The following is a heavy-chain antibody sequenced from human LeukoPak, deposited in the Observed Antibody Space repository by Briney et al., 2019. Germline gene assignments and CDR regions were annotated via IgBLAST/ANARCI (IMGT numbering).Heavy chain of an antibody. Sequence: PSETLSLTCTVSGGSISSYYWSWIRQPPGKGLEWIGYIYYSGSTNYNPSLKSRVTISVDTSKNQFSLKLSSVTAADTAVYYCARSHFGEWFDPWGQGTLVTVSS. D-gene: IGHD3-16*01. V-gene: IGHV4-59*08. CDR1: GGSISSYY. J-gene: IGHJ5*02. CDR2: IYYSGST. CDR3: ARSHFGEWFDP.